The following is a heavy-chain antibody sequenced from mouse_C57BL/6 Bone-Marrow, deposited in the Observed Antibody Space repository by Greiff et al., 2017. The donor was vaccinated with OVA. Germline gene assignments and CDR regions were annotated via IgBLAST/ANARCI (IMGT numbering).Heavy chain of an antibody. Sequence: VQLQQSGAELARPGASVKLSCKASGYTFTSYGISWVKQRTGQGLEWIGEIYPRSGNTYYNEKFKGKATLTADESSSTAYMELRSLTSEDSAVYFCARFDYSNGYAMDYWGQGTSVTVSS. J-gene: IGHJ4*01. D-gene: IGHD2-5*01. CDR3: ARFDYSNGYAMDY. V-gene: IGHV1-81*01. CDR1: GYTFTSYG. CDR2: IYPRSGNT.